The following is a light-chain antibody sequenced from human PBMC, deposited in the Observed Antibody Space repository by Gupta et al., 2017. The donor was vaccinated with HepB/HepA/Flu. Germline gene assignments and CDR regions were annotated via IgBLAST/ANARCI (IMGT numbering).Light chain of an antibody. J-gene: IGKJ1*01. Sequence: DIVMTQSPLSLPVTPGEPASISCRSSQSLLHSNGYNYLDCYLQKPGQSPQLLLYLGSNRASAVPDTFSGSGSGTAFTLKIISVEAADVGVSYCRQALQTPWTFGQGTKVEIK. V-gene: IGKV2-28*01. CDR3: RQALQTPWT. CDR2: LGS. CDR1: QSLLHSNGYNY.